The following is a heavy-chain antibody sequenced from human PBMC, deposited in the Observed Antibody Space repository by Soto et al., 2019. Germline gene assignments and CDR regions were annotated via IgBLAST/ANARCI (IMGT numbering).Heavy chain of an antibody. CDR2: ISAYNGNT. V-gene: IGHV1-18*01. CDR3: PRPSPTVDY. J-gene: IGHJ4*02. CDR1: GYTFTSYG. Sequence: QVQLVQSGAEVKKPGASVKVSCKASGYTFTSYGISWVRQAPGQGLEWMGWISAYNGNTNYAQKLQGRVTMPTDTSTSTAYMELRSLTSDHTALYYCPRPSPTVDYWGQGTLATVSS.